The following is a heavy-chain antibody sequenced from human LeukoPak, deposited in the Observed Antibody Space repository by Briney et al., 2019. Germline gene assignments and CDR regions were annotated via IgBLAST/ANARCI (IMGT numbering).Heavy chain of an antibody. CDR1: GGSFSGYY. CDR2: IYHSGST. J-gene: IGHJ5*02. V-gene: IGHV4-34*01. Sequence: SETLSLTCAVYGGSFSGYYWSWIRQPPGKGLEWVGSIYHSGSTYYNPSLKSRVTISVDTSKNQFSLKLSSVTAADTAVYYCARGYSYGYFQGFDPWGQGALVTVSS. CDR3: ARGYSYGYFQGFDP. D-gene: IGHD5-18*01.